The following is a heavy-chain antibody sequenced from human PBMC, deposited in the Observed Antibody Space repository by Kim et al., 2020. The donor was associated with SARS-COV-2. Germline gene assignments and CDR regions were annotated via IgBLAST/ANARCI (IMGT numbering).Heavy chain of an antibody. CDR1: GFTFSNYA. CDR3: AKGDGSSARGYTTDS. D-gene: IGHD3-22*01. V-gene: IGHV3-23*01. J-gene: IGHJ5*01. Sequence: GGSLRLSCAASGFTFSNYAMNWVRQAPGKGLEWVSIISGSGGTTDFADSVKGRFTISRDNSKNTLYLQMNSLRDEDTAVYYCAKGDGSSARGYTTDSWG. CDR2: ISGSGGTT.